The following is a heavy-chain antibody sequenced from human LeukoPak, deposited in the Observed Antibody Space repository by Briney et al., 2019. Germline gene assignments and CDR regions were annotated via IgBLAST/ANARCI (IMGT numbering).Heavy chain of an antibody. CDR1: GGSISSSSYY. V-gene: IGHV4-39*07. CDR3: ARGLPHKDY. CDR2: IYYSGST. J-gene: IGHJ4*02. Sequence: SETLSLTCTVSGGSISSSSYYWGWIRQPPGKGLEWIGSIYYSGSTYYNPSLKSRVTISVDTSKNQFSLKLSSVTAADTAVYYCARGLPHKDYWGQGTLVTVSS.